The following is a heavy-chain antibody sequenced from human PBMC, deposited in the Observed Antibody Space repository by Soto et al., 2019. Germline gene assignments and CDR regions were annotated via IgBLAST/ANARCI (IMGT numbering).Heavy chain of an antibody. CDR3: ARDDGWNNVVVPPATQNHYFDY. J-gene: IGHJ4*02. CDR2: IKFDGSKK. D-gene: IGHD2-2*01. V-gene: IGHV3-7*01. Sequence: EVQLVESGGGLVQPGGSLRLSCAASGFTFSGYWMSWVRQAPGKGLEWVANIKFDGSKKYYVDSLKGRFIISRDNTKNTLSLQMNSMRVEDTAVYYCARDDGWNNVVVPPATQNHYFDYWGPGTWVTVSS. CDR1: GFTFSGYW.